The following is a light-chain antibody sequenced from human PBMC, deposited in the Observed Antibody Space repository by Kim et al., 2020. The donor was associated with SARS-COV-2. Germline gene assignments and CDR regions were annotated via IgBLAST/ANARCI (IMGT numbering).Light chain of an antibody. CDR3: QQYGSSLTIT. CDR1: QSVSSSY. J-gene: IGKJ5*01. Sequence: PVERATLSCRASQSVSSSYLAWYQHKPGQAPRLLIYGASSRATGIPDRFSGSGSGTDFTLTISRLEPEDFAVYYCQQYGSSLTITFGQGTRLEIK. V-gene: IGKV3-20*01. CDR2: GAS.